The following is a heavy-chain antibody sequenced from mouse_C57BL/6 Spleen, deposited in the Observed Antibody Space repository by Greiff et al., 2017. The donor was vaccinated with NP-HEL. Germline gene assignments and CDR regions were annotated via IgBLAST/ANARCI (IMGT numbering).Heavy chain of an antibody. Sequence: VQLQQSGPGLVKPSQSLSLTCSVTGYSITSGYYWNWIRQFPGNKLEWMGYISYDGSNNYNPSLKNRISITRDTSKNQFFLKLNSVTTEDTATYYCAKGLLRNYFDYWGQGTTLTVSS. J-gene: IGHJ2*01. CDR2: ISYDGSN. V-gene: IGHV3-6*01. D-gene: IGHD1-1*01. CDR1: GYSITSGYY. CDR3: AKGLLRNYFDY.